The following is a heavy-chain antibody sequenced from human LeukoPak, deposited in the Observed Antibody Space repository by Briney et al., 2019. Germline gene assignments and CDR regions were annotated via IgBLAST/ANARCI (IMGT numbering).Heavy chain of an antibody. CDR3: ARGPSGYHNT. Sequence: PSETLSLTCTVSGGSISSSSYYWGWLRQPPGKGLEWVSVIYSGGSTYYADSVKGRFTISRDNSKNTLYLQMNSLRAEDTAVYYCARGPSGYHNTGGQGTLVTVSS. J-gene: IGHJ4*02. D-gene: IGHD5-12*01. CDR2: IYSGGST. V-gene: IGHV3-53*01. CDR1: GGSISSSSYY.